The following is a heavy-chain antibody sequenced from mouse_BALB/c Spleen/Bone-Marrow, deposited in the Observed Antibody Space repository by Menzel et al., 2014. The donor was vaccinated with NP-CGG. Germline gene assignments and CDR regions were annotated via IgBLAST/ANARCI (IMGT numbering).Heavy chain of an antibody. V-gene: IGHV1S33*01. CDR3: ARGGGSSGSFDV. Sequence: LMESGPELVKPGALVKISCKASGYTFTNYDINWVKQRPGQGLEWIGWIYPGDGSTKYNERFKGKATMTADTSSSTAYMQLSSLASDNAAVYFCARGGGSSGSFDVWGPGTTVTVSS. J-gene: IGHJ1*01. CDR2: IYPGDGST. D-gene: IGHD2-3*01. CDR1: GYTFTNYD.